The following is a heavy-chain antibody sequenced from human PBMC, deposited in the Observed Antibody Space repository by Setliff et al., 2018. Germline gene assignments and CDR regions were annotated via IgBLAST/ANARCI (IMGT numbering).Heavy chain of an antibody. J-gene: IGHJ6*02. V-gene: IGHV3-7*01. CDR3: ARDIGGDYNFWSGYSYYYYYGMDV. CDR2: IKQDGSEK. Sequence: GSLRLSCAASGFTFSSYWMSWVRQAPGKGLEWVANIKQDGSEKYYVDSVKGRFTISRDNAKNSLYLQMNSLRAEDTAVYYCARDIGGDYNFWSGYSYYYYYGMDVWGQGTTVTSP. D-gene: IGHD3-3*01. CDR1: GFTFSSYW.